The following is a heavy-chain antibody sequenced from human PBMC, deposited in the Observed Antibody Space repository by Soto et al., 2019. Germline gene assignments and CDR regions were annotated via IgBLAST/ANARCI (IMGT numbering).Heavy chain of an antibody. J-gene: IGHJ5*02. V-gene: IGHV1-18*01. Sequence: ASVKASCKASGYTFTSYGISWVRQAPGQGLEWMGWISAYNGNTNYAQKLQGRVTMTTDTSTSTAYMELRSLRSDDTAVYYCARVISGYGSGSPYNWFDPWGQGTLVTVSS. CDR2: ISAYNGNT. D-gene: IGHD3-10*01. CDR1: GYTFTSYG. CDR3: ARVISGYGSGSPYNWFDP.